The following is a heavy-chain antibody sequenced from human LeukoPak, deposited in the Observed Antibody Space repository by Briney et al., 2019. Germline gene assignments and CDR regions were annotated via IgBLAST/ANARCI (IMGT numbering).Heavy chain of an antibody. J-gene: IGHJ3*02. CDR2: VIPIFGTA. CDR1: GGTFSSYA. CDR3: ARKAHDGSGWYRAAFDI. V-gene: IGHV1-69*13. Sequence: ASVKVSCKASGGTFSSYAISWVRQAPGQGLEWMGGVIPIFGTANYAQKFQGSVTITADESTSTAYMELSSLRSEDTAVYYGARKAHDGSGWYRAAFDIWGQGTMVTVSS. D-gene: IGHD6-19*01.